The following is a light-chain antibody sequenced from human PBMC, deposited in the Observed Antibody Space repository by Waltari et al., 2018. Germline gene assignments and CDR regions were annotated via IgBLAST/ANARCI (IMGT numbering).Light chain of an antibody. CDR1: SSDDGGYDY. CDR2: DVT. CDR3: CSYAGSYTHVV. Sequence: QSALTQPRSVSGSPGPSVTISCTGTSSDDGGYDYVSWYKHHPGKAPKLMICDVTKRPSGVPDRFSGSKSGNTASLTISGLQAEDEADYYCCSYAGSYTHVVFGGGTKLTVL. V-gene: IGLV2-11*01. J-gene: IGLJ2*01.